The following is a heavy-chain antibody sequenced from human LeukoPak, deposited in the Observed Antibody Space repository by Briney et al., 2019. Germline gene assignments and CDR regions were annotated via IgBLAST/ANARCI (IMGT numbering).Heavy chain of an antibody. J-gene: IGHJ3*02. CDR1: GFTFSRYA. Sequence: GGSLRLSCSASGFTFSRYAMHWVRQAPGKGLEYVSAISSNGGSTYYADSVKGRFTISRDNSKNTLYLQMNSLRAEDTAVFYCAKGLWVVRGVIGDAFDIWGQGTMVTVSS. CDR3: AKGLWVVRGVIGDAFDI. V-gene: IGHV3-64*04. CDR2: ISSNGGST. D-gene: IGHD3-10*01.